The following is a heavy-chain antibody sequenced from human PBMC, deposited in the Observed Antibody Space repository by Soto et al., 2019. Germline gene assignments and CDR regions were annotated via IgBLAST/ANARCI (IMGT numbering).Heavy chain of an antibody. Sequence: SETLSLTCAVYGVSFIGYYWSWIRQPPGKGLEWIGEINHSGSTNYNPSLKSRVTISVDTSKNQFSLKLSSVTAADTAVYYCRGTGPDYYYYGMYGWGKGTTVTVAS. CDR2: INHSGST. D-gene: IGHD3-9*01. CDR3: RGTGPDYYYYGMYG. J-gene: IGHJ6*04. CDR1: GVSFIGYY. V-gene: IGHV4-34*01.